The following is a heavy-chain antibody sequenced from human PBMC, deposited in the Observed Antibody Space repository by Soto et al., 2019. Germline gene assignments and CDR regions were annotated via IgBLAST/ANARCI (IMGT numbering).Heavy chain of an antibody. CDR2: IWYDGSNK. D-gene: IGHD5-12*01. V-gene: IGHV3-33*01. Sequence: QVQLVESGGGVVQPGRSLRLSCAASGFTFSSYGMHWVRQAPGKGLEWVAVIWYDGSNKYYADSVKGRFTISRDNSKNTLYLQMNSLRAEDTAVYYCARDRRVVTIWTDSSAFDIWGQGTMVTVSS. J-gene: IGHJ3*02. CDR3: ARDRRVVTIWTDSSAFDI. CDR1: GFTFSSYG.